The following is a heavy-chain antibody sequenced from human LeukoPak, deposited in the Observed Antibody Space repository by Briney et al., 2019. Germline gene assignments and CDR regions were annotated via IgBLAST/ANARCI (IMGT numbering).Heavy chain of an antibody. D-gene: IGHD3-22*01. CDR1: GFTFSSYG. CDR2: ISYDGSNK. Sequence: QTGGSLRLSCAASGFTFSSYGMHWVRQAPGKGLEWVAVISYDGSNKYYADSVKGRFTISRDNSKNTLYLQMNSLRAEDTAVYYCAKDPPLGYYDSSGYFDYWGQGTLVTVSS. CDR3: AKDPPLGYYDSSGYFDY. V-gene: IGHV3-30*18. J-gene: IGHJ4*02.